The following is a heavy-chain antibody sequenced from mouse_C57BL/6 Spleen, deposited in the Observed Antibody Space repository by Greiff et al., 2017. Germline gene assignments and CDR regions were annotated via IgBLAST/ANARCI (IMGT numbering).Heavy chain of an antibody. Sequence: EVMLVESGGGLVKPGGSLKLSCAASGFTFSSYTMSWVRQTPGKRLEWVATISGGGGNTYYPDSVKGRFPISRDNAKNTLYLQMSSLRSEDTALYYCARQPTIVTGAYWGQGTLVTVSA. J-gene: IGHJ3*01. D-gene: IGHD2-5*01. CDR3: ARQPTIVTGAY. CDR1: GFTFSSYT. V-gene: IGHV5-9*01. CDR2: ISGGGGNT.